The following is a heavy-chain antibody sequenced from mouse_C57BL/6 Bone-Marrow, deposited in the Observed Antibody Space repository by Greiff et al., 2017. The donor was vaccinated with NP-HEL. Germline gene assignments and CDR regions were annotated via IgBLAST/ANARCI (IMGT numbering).Heavy chain of an antibody. CDR2: ISNGGGST. Sequence: EVKLVESGGGLVQPGGSLKLSCAASGFTFSDYYMYWVRQTPEKRLEWVAYISNGGGSTYYPDTVKGRFTISRDNAKNTLYLQMSRLKSEDTAMYYCARQKAYYSNYEGVDYWGQGTSVTVSS. CDR1: GFTFSDYY. V-gene: IGHV5-12*01. J-gene: IGHJ4*01. CDR3: ARQKAYYSNYEGVDY. D-gene: IGHD2-5*01.